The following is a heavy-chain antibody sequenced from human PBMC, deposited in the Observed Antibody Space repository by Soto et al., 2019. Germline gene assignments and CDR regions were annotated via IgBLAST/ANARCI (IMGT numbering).Heavy chain of an antibody. CDR1: GGSISSSNW. CDR3: ARAGVLAARLNWFDP. D-gene: IGHD6-6*01. CDR2: IYHSGST. J-gene: IGHJ5*02. V-gene: IGHV4-4*02. Sequence: QVQLQESGPGLVKPSGTLSLTGAVSGGSISSSNWWSWVRQPPGKGLEWIGEIYHSGSTNYNPSLKSRVTIAVDKSKNQFSLKLSSVTAAGTAVYYCARAGVLAARLNWFDPWGQGTLVTVSS.